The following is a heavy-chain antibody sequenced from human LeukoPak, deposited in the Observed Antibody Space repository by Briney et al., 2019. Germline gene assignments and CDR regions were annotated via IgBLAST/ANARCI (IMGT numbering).Heavy chain of an antibody. J-gene: IGHJ3*02. Sequence: PGGSLRLSCAASGFTFSSYAMSWVRQAPGKGLEWIGAVYYTGNAYYNPSLKSRVTISVDTSDNRFSLHLSSVNAADTAIYYCARLRALSGHRGAFDIWGQGTLVTVSS. V-gene: IGHV4-39*01. CDR2: VYYTGNA. CDR1: GFTFSSYA. D-gene: IGHD5/OR15-5a*01. CDR3: ARLRALSGHRGAFDI.